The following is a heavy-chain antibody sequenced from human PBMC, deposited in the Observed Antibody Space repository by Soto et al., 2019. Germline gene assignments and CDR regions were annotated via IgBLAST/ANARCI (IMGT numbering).Heavy chain of an antibody. D-gene: IGHD3-22*01. Sequence: ETLALTCTVSGGSISSYYWSWIRQPPGKGLEWIGYIYYSGSTYYNPSLKSRVTISVDTSKNQFSLKLSSVTAADTAVYYCARYDNSGSHGVDIWGQGTMVTVSS. CDR2: IYYSGST. CDR3: ARYDNSGSHGVDI. J-gene: IGHJ3*02. V-gene: IGHV4-59*12. CDR1: GGSISSYY.